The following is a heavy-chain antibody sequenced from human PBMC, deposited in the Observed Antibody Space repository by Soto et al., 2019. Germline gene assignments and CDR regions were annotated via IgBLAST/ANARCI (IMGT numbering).Heavy chain of an antibody. V-gene: IGHV4-59*01. CDR2: ISYSGTT. Sequence: ETLSLTCTVSGFSISGYYRSWVRQPPGQGLEWVGYISYSGTTNYNASLKNRVTISVDTSTNKFSMKLSSVTAADTAVYYCARVQSGSYAVYYFDYWGQGTLVTVSS. D-gene: IGHD1-26*01. CDR1: GFSISGYY. J-gene: IGHJ4*02. CDR3: ARVQSGSYAVYYFDY.